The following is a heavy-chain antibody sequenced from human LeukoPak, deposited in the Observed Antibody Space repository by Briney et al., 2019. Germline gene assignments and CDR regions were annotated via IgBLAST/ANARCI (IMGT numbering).Heavy chain of an antibody. Sequence: SETLSLTCTVSGGSISSGDYYWSWIRQPPGKGLEWIGYIYYSGSTYYNPSLKSRVTISVDTSKNQFSLKLSSATAADTAVYYCARGISMEVITPYYFDYWGQGTLVTVSS. CDR3: ARGISMEVITPYYFDY. J-gene: IGHJ4*02. V-gene: IGHV4-30-4*08. CDR1: GGSISSGDYY. D-gene: IGHD3-22*01. CDR2: IYYSGST.